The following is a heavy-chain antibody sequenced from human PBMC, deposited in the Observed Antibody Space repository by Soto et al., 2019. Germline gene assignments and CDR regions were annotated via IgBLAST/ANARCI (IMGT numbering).Heavy chain of an antibody. V-gene: IGHV3-30-3*01. CDR1: GFTFSSYA. D-gene: IGHD3-22*01. J-gene: IGHJ4*02. CDR3: ARGEDSSGWPIYYFDY. CDR2: ISYDGSNK. Sequence: PGGSLRLSCAASGFTFSSYAMHCVRQAPGKGLEWVAVISYDGSNKYYADSVKGRFTISRDNSKNTLYLQMNSLRAEDTAVYYCARGEDSSGWPIYYFDYWGQGTLVTVSS.